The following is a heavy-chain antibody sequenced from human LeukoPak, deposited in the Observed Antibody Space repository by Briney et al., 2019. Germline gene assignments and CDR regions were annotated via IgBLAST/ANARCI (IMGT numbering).Heavy chain of an antibody. V-gene: IGHV1-46*01. CDR2: INPSGGST. D-gene: IGHD1-26*01. CDR3: AKSEVGAISWVH. J-gene: IGHJ4*02. CDR1: GYTFTNYY. Sequence: GASVKVSCKASGYTFTNYYMHWVRQAPGQGLEWMGIINPSGGSTSYAQKFQGRVTMTRDTSTSTVSMEPSSLRSEDTAVYYCAKSEVGAISWVHWGQGTLVIASS.